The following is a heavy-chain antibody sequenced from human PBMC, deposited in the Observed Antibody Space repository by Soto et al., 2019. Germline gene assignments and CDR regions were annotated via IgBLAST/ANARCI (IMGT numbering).Heavy chain of an antibody. CDR1: GFTVSSTY. CDR2: IYSGGNT. CDR3: ARIPRRDGYNLYGMDV. Sequence: EVQLVESGGGLIQPGGSLRLSCAASGFTVSSTYMSWVRQAPGKGLEWVSVIYSGGNTYYGDSVKGRFSISRDNSKNTLYLQMNSLRAEDTVVYYCARIPRRDGYNLYGMDVWGQGTTVTVSS. V-gene: IGHV3-53*01. D-gene: IGHD5-12*01. J-gene: IGHJ6*02.